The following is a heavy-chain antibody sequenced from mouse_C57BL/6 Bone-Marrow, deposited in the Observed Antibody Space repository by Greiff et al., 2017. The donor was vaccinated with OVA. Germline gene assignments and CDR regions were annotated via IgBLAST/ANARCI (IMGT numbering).Heavy chain of an antibody. CDR3: AREWIYYGSSYRYFDV. CDR1: GFTFSDYG. CDR2: ISSGSSTI. V-gene: IGHV5-17*01. Sequence: EVQGVESGGGLVKPGGSLKLSCAASGFTFSDYGMHWVRQAPEKGLEWVAYISSGSSTIYYADTVKGRFTISRDNAKNTLFLQMTSLRSEDTAMYYCAREWIYYGSSYRYFDVWGTGTTVTVSS. D-gene: IGHD1-1*01. J-gene: IGHJ1*03.